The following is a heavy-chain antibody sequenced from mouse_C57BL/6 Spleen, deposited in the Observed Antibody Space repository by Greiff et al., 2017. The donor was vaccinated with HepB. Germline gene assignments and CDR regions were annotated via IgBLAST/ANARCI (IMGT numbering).Heavy chain of an antibody. V-gene: IGHV1-64*01. CDR2: IHPNSGST. Sequence: VQLQQPGAELVKPGASVKLSCKASGYTFTSYWMHWVKQRPGQGLEWIGMIHPNSGSTNYNEKFKSKATLTVDKSSSTAYMQLSSLTSEDSAVYYCARYGNYVGYFDYWGQGTTLTVSS. D-gene: IGHD2-1*01. J-gene: IGHJ2*01. CDR3: ARYGNYVGYFDY. CDR1: GYTFTSYW.